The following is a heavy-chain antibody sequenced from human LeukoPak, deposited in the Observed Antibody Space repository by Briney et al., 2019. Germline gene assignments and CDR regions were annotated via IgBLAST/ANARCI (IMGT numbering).Heavy chain of an antibody. D-gene: IGHD3-3*01. CDR3: ARDLGPYDFWSDSADGYFDY. CDR1: GYTFTSYG. J-gene: IGHJ4*02. CDR2: ISAYNGNT. Sequence: ASVKVSCKASGYTFTSYGISWVRQAPGQGLEWMGWISAYNGNTNYAQKLQGRVTMTTDTSTSTAYMELRSLRSDDTAVYYCARDLGPYDFWSDSADGYFDYWGQGTLVTVSS. V-gene: IGHV1-18*01.